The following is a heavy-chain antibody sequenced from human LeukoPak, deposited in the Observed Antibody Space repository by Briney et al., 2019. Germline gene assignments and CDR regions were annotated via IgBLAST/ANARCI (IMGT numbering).Heavy chain of an antibody. CDR3: ASHLLRGQNFDY. CDR2: VKDDGSDK. Sequence: GGSLRLSCGTSGFTFSDSWVSWFRQAPGQGLEWVASVKDDGSDKYYLDSVRGRFTISRDNAEDSLYLQLDDLRAEDTAVFYCASHLLRGQNFDYWGQGTLVTVSS. J-gene: IGHJ4*02. V-gene: IGHV3-7*01. CDR1: GFTFSDSW.